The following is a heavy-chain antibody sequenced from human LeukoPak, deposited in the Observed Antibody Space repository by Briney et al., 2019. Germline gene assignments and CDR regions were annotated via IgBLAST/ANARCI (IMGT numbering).Heavy chain of an antibody. D-gene: IGHD6-13*01. CDR3: ARQGIAAAGHYDYYMDV. CDR2: IYTSGST. Sequence: SETLSVTCTVSGGSISRYYWSWMRQPPRKGREGMGYIYTSGSTNYNPSLESGLTISVDTSKNQFSLKLSSVTAADTAVYYCARQGIAAAGHYDYYMDVWGKGTTVTVSS. CDR1: GGSISRYY. V-gene: IGHV4-4*09. J-gene: IGHJ6*03.